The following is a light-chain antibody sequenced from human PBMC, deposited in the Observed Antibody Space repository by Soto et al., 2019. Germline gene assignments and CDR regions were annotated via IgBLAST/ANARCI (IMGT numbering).Light chain of an antibody. V-gene: IGKV1-5*03. Sequence: DVQMTQSPSTLCASVGDRVTITCRASESIDSWLAWHQQKPGRAPKLLISKASSLESGVPSRFSGSGFGTEFTLTISSLQPDDFATYYCQQYNSYRAFGQGTKVDIK. J-gene: IGKJ1*01. CDR2: KAS. CDR1: ESIDSW. CDR3: QQYNSYRA.